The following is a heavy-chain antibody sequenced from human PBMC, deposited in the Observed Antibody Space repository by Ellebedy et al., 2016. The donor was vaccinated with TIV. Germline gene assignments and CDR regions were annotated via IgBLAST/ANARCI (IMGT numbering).Heavy chain of an antibody. J-gene: IGHJ3*01. CDR3: ARGPYSRLYLSAFDV. CDR2: IHFSGGVA. CDR1: GFTFSDYG. V-gene: IGHV3-30*02. D-gene: IGHD3-22*01. Sequence: PGGSLRLSCTASGFTFSDYGMHWVRQAPGKGLEWVALIHFSGGVAYYADSVKGRITISRDNSKNTLYLQMNSLRVEDTAAYYCARGPYSRLYLSAFDVWGQGTMVTVSS.